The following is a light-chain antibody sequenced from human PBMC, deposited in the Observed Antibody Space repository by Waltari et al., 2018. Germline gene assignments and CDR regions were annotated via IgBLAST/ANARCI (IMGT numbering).Light chain of an antibody. CDR2: RND. J-gene: IGLJ3*02. CDR1: TTNIGSNS. CDR3: AAWDDSLRGFIM. V-gene: IGLV1-47*01. Sequence: QYVMTQPPPASGNPGQRVIITCSGSTTNIGSNSVHWYQQLPGPAPKLLIYRNDQRPSGVPDRFSGSKTGTSASLAISGLRSEDEADYYCAAWDDSLRGFIMFGGGTKLTVL.